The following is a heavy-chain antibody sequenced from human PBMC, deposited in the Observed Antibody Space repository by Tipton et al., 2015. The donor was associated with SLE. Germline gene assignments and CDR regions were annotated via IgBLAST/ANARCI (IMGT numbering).Heavy chain of an antibody. J-gene: IGHJ2*01. Sequence: SGFTFSSYWMSWVRQAPGKGLEWVANIKQDGSEKYYVDSVKGRFTISRDNAKNSLYLQMNSLRAEDTAVYYCASPPYYGSGSYRPYWYFDLWGRGTLVTVSS. CDR2: IKQDGSEK. D-gene: IGHD3-10*01. V-gene: IGHV3-7*01. CDR1: GFTFSSYW. CDR3: ASPPYYGSGSYRPYWYFDL.